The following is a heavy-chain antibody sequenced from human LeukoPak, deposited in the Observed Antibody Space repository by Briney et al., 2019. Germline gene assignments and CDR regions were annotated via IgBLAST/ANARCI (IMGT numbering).Heavy chain of an antibody. CDR2: IYTSGST. Sequence: SETMSLTCTVSGVSISSYYWSWVRQPAGKGLEGIGRIYTSGSTNYNPSLKSRVTMSVDTSKNQFSLKLSSVTAADTAVYCCASTGYSSGWADYWSQGTLVTVSS. D-gene: IGHD6-19*01. CDR3: ASTGYSSGWADY. CDR1: GVSISSYY. V-gene: IGHV4-4*07. J-gene: IGHJ4*02.